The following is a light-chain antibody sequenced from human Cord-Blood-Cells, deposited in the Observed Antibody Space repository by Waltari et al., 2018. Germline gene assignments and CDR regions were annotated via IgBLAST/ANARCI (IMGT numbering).Light chain of an antibody. CDR1: QSVFYSSNNKNY. J-gene: IGKJ2*01. Sequence: IVMNQSPDSLAVSLGARATINCKSSQSVFYSSNNKNYLAWYQQKPGQPPSLLIYWASTRESGFPDRFSCSGSGQDFTLPTSSLQCEDVSVYDGEQYYSTPYTFGPGTKWESK. CDR3: EQYYSTPYT. CDR2: WAS. V-gene: IGKV4-1*01.